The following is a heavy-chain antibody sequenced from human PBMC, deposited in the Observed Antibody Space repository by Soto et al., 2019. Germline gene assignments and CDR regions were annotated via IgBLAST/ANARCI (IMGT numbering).Heavy chain of an antibody. V-gene: IGHV1-2*02. D-gene: IGHD3-22*01. J-gene: IGHJ6*02. CDR1: GYTFTGYY. Sequence: ASVKVSCKASGYTFTGYYMHWVRQAPGQGLEWMGWINPNSGGTNYAQKFQGRVTMTRDTSISTAYMELSRLRSDDTAVYYCASYDSSGCYAYYYYGMDVWGQGTTVTVSS. CDR2: INPNSGGT. CDR3: ASYDSSGCYAYYYYGMDV.